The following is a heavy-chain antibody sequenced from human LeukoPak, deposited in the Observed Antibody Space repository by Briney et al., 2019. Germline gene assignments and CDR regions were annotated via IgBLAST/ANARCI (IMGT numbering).Heavy chain of an antibody. CDR1: GYTFTGYY. CDR3: ARGTMIPYHPFDY. D-gene: IGHD3-22*01. V-gene: IGHV1-2*02. J-gene: IGHJ4*02. CDR2: INPNSGGT. Sequence: ASVKVSCKASGYTFTGYYMYWVRQAPGQGLEWMGWINPNSGGTNYAQKFQGRVTMTRDTSISTAYMELRSLRSDDTAVYYCARGTMIPYHPFDYWGQGTLVTVSS.